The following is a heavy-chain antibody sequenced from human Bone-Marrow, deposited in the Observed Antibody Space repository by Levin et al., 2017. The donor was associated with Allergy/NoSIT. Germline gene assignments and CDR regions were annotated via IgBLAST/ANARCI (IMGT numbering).Heavy chain of an antibody. D-gene: IGHD1-26*01. Sequence: ASVKVSCKASGGTFSSHSISWVRQAPGQGLEWVGGIRPIFETTNYAQSFQGRVSLTADSSTSTVYMELTRLRKDDTAVYYCARDWGAANPNYGLDIWGQGTSVTVSS. J-gene: IGHJ6*02. CDR1: GGTFSSHS. CDR3: ARDWGAANPNYGLDI. V-gene: IGHV1-69*13. CDR2: IRPIFETT.